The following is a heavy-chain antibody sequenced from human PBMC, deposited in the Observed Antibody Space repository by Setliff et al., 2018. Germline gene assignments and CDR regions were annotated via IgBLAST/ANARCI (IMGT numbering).Heavy chain of an antibody. CDR1: GGPISPYF. Sequence: SETLSLTCSVSGGPISPYFWSWIRQPPGKGLEWIGYIYHNGNTNFNPSLKTRVTMSVDTSKNQFALNLTSVTAADTALYFCARDNTILGATDYWGQGALVTVSS. D-gene: IGHD1-26*01. CDR2: IYHNGNT. V-gene: IGHV4-4*08. J-gene: IGHJ4*02. CDR3: ARDNTILGATDY.